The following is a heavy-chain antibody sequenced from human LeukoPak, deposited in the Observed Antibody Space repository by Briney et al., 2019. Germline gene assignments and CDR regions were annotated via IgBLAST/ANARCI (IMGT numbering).Heavy chain of an antibody. CDR3: TLTGPFFDI. CDR1: GFTFDDYA. V-gene: IGHV3-9*01. Sequence: GGSLRLSCAASGFTFDDYATHWVRQAPGKGLEWVSGISWNSGSIGYADSVKGRFTISRDNAKNSLYLQMNSLRAEDTALYYCTLTGPFFDIWGQGTMVTVSS. CDR2: ISWNSGSI. D-gene: IGHD1-14*01. J-gene: IGHJ3*02.